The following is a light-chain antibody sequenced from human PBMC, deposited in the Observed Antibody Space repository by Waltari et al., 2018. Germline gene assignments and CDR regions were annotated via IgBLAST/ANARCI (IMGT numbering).Light chain of an antibody. Sequence: SLELTQDPAVSVALGQTVRLTCRGSTLRRFSPNWFQQKSAQAPTVVIYAIDRRPSGVSDLFSASNSGSTATLTITSTQAEDEADYYCNSRDSASNVIFGGGTKLTVL. J-gene: IGLJ2*01. CDR3: NSRDSASNVI. V-gene: IGLV3-19*01. CDR1: TLRRFS. CDR2: AID.